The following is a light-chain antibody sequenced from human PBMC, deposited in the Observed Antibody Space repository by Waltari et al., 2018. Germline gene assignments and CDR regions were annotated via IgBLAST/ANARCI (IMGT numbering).Light chain of an antibody. CDR3: QQYIDWPPGT. Sequence: IVMTQSPASLSVSPGERATLSCKTSQSISTNLAWYQQKPGQAPRLLIYAASTRATGFAARFSGSGYGTEFTLTISSLQSEDFAIYYCQQYIDWPPGTFGQGTRVEIK. V-gene: IGKV3-15*01. CDR1: QSISTN. J-gene: IGKJ1*01. CDR2: AAS.